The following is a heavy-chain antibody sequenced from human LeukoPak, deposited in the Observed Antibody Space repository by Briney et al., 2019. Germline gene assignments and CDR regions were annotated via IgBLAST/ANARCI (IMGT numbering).Heavy chain of an antibody. V-gene: IGHV3-21*05. CDR1: GFTFSSYS. D-gene: IGHD1-26*01. CDR2: IKNSGRDT. J-gene: IGHJ4*02. Sequence: GGSLRLSCAASGFTFSSYSMNWVRQAPRKGLEWVSYIKNSGRDTYYADSVKGRFTISRDNAKNSLYLQMNSLRAEDTALYYCTRGGAASYIADWGQGTLVTVSS. CDR3: TRGGAASYIAD.